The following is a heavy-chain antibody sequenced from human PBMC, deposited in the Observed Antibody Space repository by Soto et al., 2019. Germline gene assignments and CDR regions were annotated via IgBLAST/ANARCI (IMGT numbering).Heavy chain of an antibody. CDR1: GGSISSYY. CDR2: IYYSGST. V-gene: IGHV4-59*01. D-gene: IGHD5-18*01. CDR3: ARGYTAMVSVPFDD. Sequence: SETLSLTCTVSGGSISSYYWSWIRQPPGKGLEWIGYIYYSGSTNYNPSLKSRVTISVDTSKNQFSLKLSSVTAADTAVYYCARGYTAMVSVPFDDWGQGTLVTVSS. J-gene: IGHJ4*02.